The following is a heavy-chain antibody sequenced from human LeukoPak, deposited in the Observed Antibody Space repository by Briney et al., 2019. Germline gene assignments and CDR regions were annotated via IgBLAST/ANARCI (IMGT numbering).Heavy chain of an antibody. CDR1: GYTFTNYY. CDR3: ARRDKYGHRFDY. Sequence: ASVKVSCKASGYTFTNYYIHWVRQAPGQGLEWMGWINPNSGDTKYAQNLQGRVTMTRDTSISTVYIHMSRLRSDDTALYYCARRDKYGHRFDYWGQGTLVTVSS. D-gene: IGHD2-15*01. V-gene: IGHV1-2*02. J-gene: IGHJ4*02. CDR2: INPNSGDT.